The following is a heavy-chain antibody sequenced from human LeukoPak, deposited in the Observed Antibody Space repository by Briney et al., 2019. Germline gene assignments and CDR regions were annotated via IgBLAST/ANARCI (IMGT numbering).Heavy chain of an antibody. D-gene: IGHD2-21*02. V-gene: IGHV4-31*03. CDR2: IYYSGST. J-gene: IGHJ3*02. Sequence: SQTLSLTCTVSGGSISSGGYYWSWIRQHPGKGLEWIGYIYYSGSTYYNPSLKSRVTVSVDTSKNQFSLKLSSVTAADTAVYYCARGFPDPEAYCGGDCYSDAFDIWGQGTMVTVSS. CDR1: GGSISSGGYY. CDR3: ARGFPDPEAYCGGDCYSDAFDI.